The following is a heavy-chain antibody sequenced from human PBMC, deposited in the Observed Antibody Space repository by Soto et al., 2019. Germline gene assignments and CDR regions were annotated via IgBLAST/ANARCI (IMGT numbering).Heavy chain of an antibody. D-gene: IGHD3-9*01. Sequence: QLQLQESGPGLVKPSETLSLTCIVYGGSVSSSNYYWGWVRQSPGKGLEWIGSIYYSGNTYYNPSLESRVTISVDKSNNEFSLKVISVTAADTAVYYCARLEGLATISYYFDFWGQGSLVTVSS. V-gene: IGHV4-39*01. CDR3: ARLEGLATISYYFDF. CDR2: IYYSGNT. J-gene: IGHJ4*02. CDR1: GGSVSSSNYY.